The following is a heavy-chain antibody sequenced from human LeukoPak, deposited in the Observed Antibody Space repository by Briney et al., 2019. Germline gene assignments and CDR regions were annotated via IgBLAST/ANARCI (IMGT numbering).Heavy chain of an antibody. CDR1: GFTFSDYY. V-gene: IGHV3-11*01. CDR3: ARTHYYYYMDV. Sequence: PGGSLRLSCAASGFTFSDYYMSWIHQAPGKGLEWVSYISSSGSTIYYADSVKGRFTISRDNAENSLYLQMNSLRAEDTAVYYCARTHYYYYMDVWGKGTTVTVSS. J-gene: IGHJ6*03. CDR2: ISSSGSTI.